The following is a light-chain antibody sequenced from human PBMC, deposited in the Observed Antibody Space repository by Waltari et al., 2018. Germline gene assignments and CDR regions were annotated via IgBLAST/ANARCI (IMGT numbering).Light chain of an antibody. CDR2: LAS. CDR1: QSRVYTNGYNY. CDR3: RQVLQAPFI. V-gene: IGKV2-28*01. J-gene: IGKJ3*01. Sequence: DIVMTQSPRSLTATPGEPASISCKPRQSRVYTNGYNYLDWYIKKPGQSPQLLIYLASNRASGVPDRFSGSAAGTECTLNIRRVEPEDVGVYYCRQVLQAPFIFGPGTKVDIK.